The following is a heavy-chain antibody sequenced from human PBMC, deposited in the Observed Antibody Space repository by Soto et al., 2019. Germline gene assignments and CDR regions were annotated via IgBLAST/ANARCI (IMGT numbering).Heavy chain of an antibody. CDR1: GFTFSSYE. CDR3: ARSGCNWNDGARGYFDY. J-gene: IGHJ4*02. Sequence: GSLVLSCAASGFTFSSYEMNGVRQAPGKGLEWVSYISSSGRTIYYADSVKGRFTISRDNAKNSLYLQMNSLRAEDTAVYYCARSGCNWNDGARGYFDYWGQGTLVTVSS. D-gene: IGHD1-20*01. CDR2: ISSSGRTI. V-gene: IGHV3-48*03.